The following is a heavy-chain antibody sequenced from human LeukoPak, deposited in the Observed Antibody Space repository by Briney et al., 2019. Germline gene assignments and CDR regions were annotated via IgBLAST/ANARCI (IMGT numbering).Heavy chain of an antibody. D-gene: IGHD5-18*01. Sequence: AETLSLTCTVSGGSMSSNYWSCIRQPAGEGLEWIGRMHTSGSTNYNPSLKSRVTMSLATSKNQVSLKLSSVTAADTAVYYCARFHVHGYNSGLDLWGRGTLVTVSS. J-gene: IGHJ2*01. CDR3: ARFHVHGYNSGLDL. CDR2: MHTSGST. V-gene: IGHV4-4*07. CDR1: GGSMSSNY.